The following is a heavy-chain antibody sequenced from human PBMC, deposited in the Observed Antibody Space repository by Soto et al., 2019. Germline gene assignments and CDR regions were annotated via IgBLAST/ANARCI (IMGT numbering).Heavy chain of an antibody. CDR3: ARGVLRLLQWLYP. Sequence: PSEPLSLPCTVSGASVNSENNNWSWIRQPPGKGLEGIGYAYNSGSTNYNPSLKRRGTISLATYKNQSSLKVTTMPSTDTSFDYWARGVLRLLQWLYPWGQAKLVTVSS. V-gene: IGHV4-61*01. CDR1: GASVNSENNN. CDR2: AYNSGST. D-gene: IGHD3-3*01. J-gene: IGHJ5*02.